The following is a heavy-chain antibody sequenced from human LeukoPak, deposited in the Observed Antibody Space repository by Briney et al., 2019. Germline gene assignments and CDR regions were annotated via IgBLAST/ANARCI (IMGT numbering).Heavy chain of an antibody. V-gene: IGHV3-23*01. Sequence: TGGSLRLSCAASGFTFGSYAMSWVRQAPRKGLEWVSAISGSGGSTYYADSVKGRFTISRDNSKNTLYLQMNSLRAEDTAVYYCAKAKYDILTGYLYWGQGTLVTVSS. CDR1: GFTFGSYA. D-gene: IGHD3-9*01. CDR2: ISGSGGST. J-gene: IGHJ4*02. CDR3: AKAKYDILTGYLY.